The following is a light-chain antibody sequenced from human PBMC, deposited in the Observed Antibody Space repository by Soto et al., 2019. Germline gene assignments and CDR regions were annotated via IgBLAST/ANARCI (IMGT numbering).Light chain of an antibody. Sequence: EIVLTQSPGTLSLSPGERATLSCRASQSVSSYYLAWYQQKPGQAPRLLIYAASTRAAGVPARFSGSGSGTEFTLTISSLQSEDFAVYFCQQYADWPPITFGQGTRLEIK. CDR1: QSVSSY. J-gene: IGKJ5*01. CDR3: QQYADWPPIT. V-gene: IGKV3-15*01. CDR2: AAS.